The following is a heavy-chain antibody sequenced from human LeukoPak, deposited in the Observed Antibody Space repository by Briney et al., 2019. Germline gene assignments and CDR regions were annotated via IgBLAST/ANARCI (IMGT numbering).Heavy chain of an antibody. J-gene: IGHJ5*02. CDR3: ARRMVRGVIWGVHNWFDP. V-gene: IGHV4-38-2*02. CDR1: GYSISSGYY. CDR2: IYHSGST. D-gene: IGHD3-10*01. Sequence: SETLSLTCTVSGYSISSGYYWGWIRQPPGKGLEWIGSIYHSGSTYYNPSLKSRVTISVDTSKNQFSLKLSSVTAADTAVYYCARRMVRGVIWGVHNWFDPWGQGTLVTVSS.